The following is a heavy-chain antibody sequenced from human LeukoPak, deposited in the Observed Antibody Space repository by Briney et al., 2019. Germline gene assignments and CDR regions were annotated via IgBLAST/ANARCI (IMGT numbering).Heavy chain of an antibody. J-gene: IGHJ3*02. Sequence: GGSLRLSCAASGFAFSSYSMNWVRQAPGRGLEWVSSIGSSTKSIYYADSVKGRFIISRDNAKNSLYLQMNRLRAEDTAGYYCAREASEAFDIWGQGTTVTVSS. CDR1: GFAFSSYS. CDR3: AREASEAFDI. D-gene: IGHD6-6*01. V-gene: IGHV3-21*01. CDR2: IGSSTKSI.